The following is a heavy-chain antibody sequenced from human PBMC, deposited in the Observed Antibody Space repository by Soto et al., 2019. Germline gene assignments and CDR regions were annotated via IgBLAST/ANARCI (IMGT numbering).Heavy chain of an antibody. D-gene: IGHD3-3*01. V-gene: IGHV3-11*01. CDR2: ISGSSGSI. CDR3: ARGGTVGDFWSGYYRGAFDI. Sequence: QVQLVESGGALVKTGGSLRLSCAASGFTFSAFYMTWIRQAPGQGLEWVSYISGSSGSIYYADSVKGRFTISRDNANKLVYLQMNSLRVEDTAVYYCARGGTVGDFWSGYYRGAFDIWGQGTMLSVSP. J-gene: IGHJ3*02. CDR1: GFTFSAFY.